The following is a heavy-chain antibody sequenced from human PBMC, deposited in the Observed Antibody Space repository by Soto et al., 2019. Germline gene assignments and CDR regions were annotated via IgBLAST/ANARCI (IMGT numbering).Heavy chain of an antibody. D-gene: IGHD6-13*01. CDR2: ISSSSSYI. CDR3: ARDWGIAAAGPLDY. CDR1: GFTLSSYS. Sequence: GGSLRLSCAASGFTLSSYSMNWVRQAPGKGLEWVSSISSSSSYIYYADSVKGRFTISRDNAKNSLYLQMNSLRAEDTAVYYCARDWGIAAAGPLDYWGQGTLVTVYS. V-gene: IGHV3-21*01. J-gene: IGHJ4*02.